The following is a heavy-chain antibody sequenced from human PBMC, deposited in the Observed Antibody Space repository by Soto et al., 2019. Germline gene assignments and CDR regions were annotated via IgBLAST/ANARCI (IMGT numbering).Heavy chain of an antibody. V-gene: IGHV4-59*01. Sequence: SETLSLTCNVSGSISTYYLMWIRQPPGKGLEWIGYIYYSGSTNYNPSLKSRVTISVDTSKNQFSLKLSSVTAADTAVYYCARSNSRLATPPGFDPWGQGTLVTVSS. D-gene: IGHD1-7*01. CDR2: IYYSGST. J-gene: IGHJ5*02. CDR3: ARSNSRLATPPGFDP. CDR1: GSISTYY.